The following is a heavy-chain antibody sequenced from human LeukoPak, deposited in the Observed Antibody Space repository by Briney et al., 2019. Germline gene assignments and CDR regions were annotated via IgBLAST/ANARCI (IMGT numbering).Heavy chain of an antibody. D-gene: IGHD2-15*01. CDR2: IYTRGST. V-gene: IGHV4-4*07. J-gene: IGHJ3*02. CDR3: ARGRYCSADICSGGDAFDI. CDR1: GGSINNYY. Sequence: SETLSLTCTVSGGSINNYYWSWIRQPAGKGLEWIGRIYTRGSTNYNPSLKSRVTMSVDPSKNQFSLKLSSVTAADTAVYYCARGRYCSADICSGGDAFDIWGQGTMVSVSS.